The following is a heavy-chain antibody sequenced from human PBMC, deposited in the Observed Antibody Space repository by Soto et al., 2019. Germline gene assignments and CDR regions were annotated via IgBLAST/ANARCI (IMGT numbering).Heavy chain of an antibody. D-gene: IGHD3-9*01. CDR2: ISSSSSTI. CDR1: GFTFSSYS. CDR3: ARDGGIRYCDWLTPPHAFDI. J-gene: IGHJ3*02. V-gene: IGHV3-48*01. Sequence: EVQLVESGGGLVQPGGSLRLSCAASGFTFSSYSMNWVRQAPGKGLEWVSCISSSSSTIYYADSVKGRFTISRDNAKNSLYLQMNSLRAEDTAVYYCARDGGIRYCDWLTPPHAFDIWGQGTMVTVSS.